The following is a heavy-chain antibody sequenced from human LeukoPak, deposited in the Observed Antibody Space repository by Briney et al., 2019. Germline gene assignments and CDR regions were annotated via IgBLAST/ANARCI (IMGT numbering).Heavy chain of an antibody. Sequence: PSETLSLTCTVSDGSISSYYWSWLRQPPGKGLEWIGWIYNNGNSNNNPSLESRVSMSLDTSRNQFSLRLNSVTAADTAVYYCARHTKGSGDYLFDYWGQGTLVTVSS. CDR1: DGSISSYY. D-gene: IGHD3-10*01. CDR2: IYNNGNS. V-gene: IGHV4-59*08. J-gene: IGHJ4*02. CDR3: ARHTKGSGDYLFDY.